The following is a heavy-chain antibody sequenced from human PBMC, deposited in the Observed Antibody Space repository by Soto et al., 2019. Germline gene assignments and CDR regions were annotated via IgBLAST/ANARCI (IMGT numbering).Heavy chain of an antibody. D-gene: IGHD2-15*01. Sequence: WATPSLTGDLSGCNLSSRNLWSWFRPRTGKDLEWIGEIYHSGSTNYNPSLKSRVTISVDKSKNQFSLKLSSVTAADTAVYYCARDGAHYCSGDSCPGSVDYWGQGTLVTFSS. CDR2: IYHSGST. V-gene: IGHV4-4*02. CDR1: GCNLSSRNL. J-gene: IGHJ4*02. CDR3: ARDGAHYCSGDSCPGSVDY.